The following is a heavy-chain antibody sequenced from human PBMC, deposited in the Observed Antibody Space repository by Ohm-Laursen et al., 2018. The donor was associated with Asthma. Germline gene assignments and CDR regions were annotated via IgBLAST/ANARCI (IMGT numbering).Heavy chain of an antibody. J-gene: IGHJ4*02. CDR2: INPLGYEK. CDR3: VTDAWWSYVH. V-gene: IGHV3-7*01. CDR1: GVAFTDSW. Sequence: SLRLSCAASGVAFTDSWMSWVRQLPGGSLEWVAKINPLGYEKYYMDSVRGRFTVSRDNAKNSLDLEMNSLRVEDTAVYYCVTDAWWSYVHWGLGTRVTVSS. D-gene: IGHD1-26*01.